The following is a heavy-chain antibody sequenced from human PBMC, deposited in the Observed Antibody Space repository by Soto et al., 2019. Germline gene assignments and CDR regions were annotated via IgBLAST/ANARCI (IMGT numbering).Heavy chain of an antibody. Sequence: PGGSLRLSCAASGFTFSSYGMHWVRQAPGKGLEWVAVIWYDGSNKYYADSVKGRFTISRDNSKNTLYLQMNSLRADDTAVYYCAKRPLAARHTDYWGQGTLVTVSS. J-gene: IGHJ4*02. V-gene: IGHV3-33*06. CDR1: GFTFSSYG. CDR2: IWYDGSNK. D-gene: IGHD6-6*01. CDR3: AKRPLAARHTDY.